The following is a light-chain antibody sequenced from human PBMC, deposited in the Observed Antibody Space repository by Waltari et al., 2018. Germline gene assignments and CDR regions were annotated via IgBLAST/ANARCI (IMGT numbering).Light chain of an antibody. CDR1: RNVLSSSNNKNY. CDR3: QQYYSTPLT. CDR2: WAS. V-gene: IGKV4-1*01. Sequence: DIVVNPSPVPLAVLLGEKASRDWQSSRNVLSSSNNKNYLAWYQQKPGQPPKLLIYWASTRESGVPARFTGSGSGTDFTLTISSLQAEDVAVYYCQQYYSTPLTFGGGTKVEIK. J-gene: IGKJ4*01.